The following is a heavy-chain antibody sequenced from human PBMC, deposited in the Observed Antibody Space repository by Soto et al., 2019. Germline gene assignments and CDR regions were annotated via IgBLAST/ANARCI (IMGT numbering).Heavy chain of an antibody. D-gene: IGHD3-22*01. CDR1: GGSINSYY. CDR3: ARDKGDSRIDH. J-gene: IGHJ4*02. V-gene: IGHV4-4*07. Sequence: SETLSLTCTVSGGSINSYYWSWIRQSAGKGLEWIGRVYSSGSTFYNPSLKSRLTMSVDTPNNQFSLKLSSVTAADTAVYSCARDKGDSRIDHWGQGTLVTVSS. CDR2: VYSSGST.